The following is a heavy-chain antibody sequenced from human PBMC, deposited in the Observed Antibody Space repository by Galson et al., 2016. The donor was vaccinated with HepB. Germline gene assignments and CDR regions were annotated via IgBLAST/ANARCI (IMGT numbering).Heavy chain of an antibody. CDR2: VWFDGSKK. CDR1: GFRFSDYG. Sequence: SLRLSCAASGFRFSDYGMHWVRQAPGRGLEWVALVWFDGSKKFYADSVKGRFTISRDNAKNTLFLQMNRLRVEDSAVYYCARAPETGYDFWSGYADFWGQGNLVTVTS. CDR3: ARAPETGYDFWSGYADF. D-gene: IGHD3-3*01. V-gene: IGHV3-33*01. J-gene: IGHJ4*02.